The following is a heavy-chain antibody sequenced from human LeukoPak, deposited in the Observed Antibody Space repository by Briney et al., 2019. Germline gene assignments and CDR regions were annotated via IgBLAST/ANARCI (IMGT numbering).Heavy chain of an antibody. J-gene: IGHJ1*01. CDR2: FDPEDGET. V-gene: IGHV1-24*01. D-gene: IGHD3-16*02. CDR1: GYTLTELS. CDR3: ATVIKFWPLLYFQH. Sequence: ASVKVSCKLSGYTLTELSMHWVRQAPGKGLEGMGGFDPEDGETIYAQKFQGRVTMTEDTSTDTAYMELSSLRSEDTAVYSCATVIKFWPLLYFQHWGQGTLVTVSS.